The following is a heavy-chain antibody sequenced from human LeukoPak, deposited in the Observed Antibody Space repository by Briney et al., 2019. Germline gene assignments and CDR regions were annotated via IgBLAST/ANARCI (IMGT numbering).Heavy chain of an antibody. Sequence: GGSLRLSCAASGFTFSNAWMSWVRQAPGKGLEWVGRIKSKTDGGTTDYAAPVKGRFTISRDDSKNTLYLQMNSLKTEDTAVYYRTTDGGSSSWYEGSHYYYYMDVWGKGTTVTVSS. J-gene: IGHJ6*03. CDR2: IKSKTDGGTT. CDR1: GFTFSNAW. V-gene: IGHV3-15*01. D-gene: IGHD6-13*01. CDR3: TTDGGSSSWYEGSHYYYYMDV.